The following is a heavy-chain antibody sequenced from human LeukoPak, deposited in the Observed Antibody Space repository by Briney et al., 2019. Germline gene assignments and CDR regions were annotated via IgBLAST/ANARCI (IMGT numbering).Heavy chain of an antibody. Sequence: PGGSLRLSCAASGFTFSDYHMTWIRQAPGKGLEWVSYITTRGNNIYYADSVKGRFTISRDNAKNSLYLQMNSLRAEDTAVYYCASHTGAGANFRPFDIWGQGTMVTVSS. CDR3: ASHTGAGANFRPFDI. V-gene: IGHV3-11*04. CDR2: ITTRGNNI. J-gene: IGHJ3*02. D-gene: IGHD3-10*01. CDR1: GFTFSDYH.